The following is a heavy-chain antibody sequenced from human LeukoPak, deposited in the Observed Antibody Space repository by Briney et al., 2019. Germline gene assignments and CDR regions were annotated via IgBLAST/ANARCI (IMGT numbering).Heavy chain of an antibody. V-gene: IGHV3-30*03. CDR2: ISSDGGKK. J-gene: IGHJ4*02. D-gene: IGHD1-26*01. CDR1: GFTFSTYG. Sequence: PGGSLRLSCAASGFTFSTYGMHWVRQAPGKGLEWVAVISSDGGKKSYADSVKGRFTISRDNSKNTLYLQMDSLRVEDTAIYYCARDRAWDYLDSWDQGPLVTVSS. CDR3: ARDRAWDYLDS.